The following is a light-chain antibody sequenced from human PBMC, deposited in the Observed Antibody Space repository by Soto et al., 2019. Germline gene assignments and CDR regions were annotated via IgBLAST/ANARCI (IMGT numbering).Light chain of an antibody. V-gene: IGKV3-11*01. CDR1: QYINTR. CDR3: HERQSWPRT. CDR2: QTS. J-gene: IGKJ1*01. Sequence: EIVLTQSPGTLSSFPGDRVTLSCRASQYINTRLAWYQHRPGQAPNLLIYQTSIRAAGIPARFSGSGTGTDFTLTISNVQPEDFAVYYCHERQSWPRTFGQGTKVDIK.